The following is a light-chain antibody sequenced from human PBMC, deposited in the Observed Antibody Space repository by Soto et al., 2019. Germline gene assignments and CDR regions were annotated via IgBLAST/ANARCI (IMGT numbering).Light chain of an antibody. J-gene: IGKJ1*01. CDR3: MQPLQTPWT. CDR1: QSLLYRNGYNY. V-gene: IGKV2-28*01. CDR2: LGS. Sequence: DIVMTQSPLSLPVTPGEPASISCRSSQSLLYRNGYNYLGWYLQKPVQSPQLLIYLGSSRASGVPDRFSGSGSGKDFTLRISSVEAEDVGVYYCMQPLQTPWTLGQGTKVEIK.